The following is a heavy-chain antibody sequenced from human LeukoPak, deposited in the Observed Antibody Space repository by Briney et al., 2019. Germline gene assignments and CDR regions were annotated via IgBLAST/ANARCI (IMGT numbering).Heavy chain of an antibody. J-gene: IGHJ4*02. D-gene: IGHD7-27*01. V-gene: IGHV3-53*01. CDR1: GFTVSSNY. CDR2: IYSGGST. CDR3: ARDNSNWAFDY. Sequence: GGSLRLSCAASGFTVSSNYMSWVRQAPGKGLEWVSVIYSGGSTYYADSVKGRFTISRDNSKNTLYFQMASLRAEDTAVYYCARDNSNWAFDYWGQGTLVTVSS.